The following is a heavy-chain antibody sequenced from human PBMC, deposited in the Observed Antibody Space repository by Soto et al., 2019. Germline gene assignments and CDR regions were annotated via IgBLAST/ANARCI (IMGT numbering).Heavy chain of an antibody. CDR2: IYYSGST. J-gene: IGHJ6*02. D-gene: IGHD2-2*01. Sequence: SSETLSLTCTVSGGSISSYYWSWIRQPPGKGLEWIGYIYYSGSTNYNPSLKSRVTISVDTSKNQFSLKLSSVTAADTAVYYCARDRGIVVPADSSPREYYYYYSGMDVWGQGTTVTVSS. V-gene: IGHV4-59*01. CDR1: GGSISSYY. CDR3: ARDRGIVVPADSSPREYYYYYSGMDV.